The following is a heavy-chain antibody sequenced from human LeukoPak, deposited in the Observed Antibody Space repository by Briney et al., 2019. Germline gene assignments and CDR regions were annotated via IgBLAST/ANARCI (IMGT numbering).Heavy chain of an antibody. Sequence: GGSLRLSCAASGFTFSDYYMSWIRRAPGKGLYWVSVMSGGGSSTYYADSVKGRFTISRDNSKNTLYLQLNSLRAEDTAVYYCAKVKGWGSTYYFDFWGQGTLVTVSS. CDR2: MSGGGSST. V-gene: IGHV3-23*01. D-gene: IGHD7-27*01. CDR3: AKVKGWGSTYYFDF. CDR1: GFTFSDYY. J-gene: IGHJ4*02.